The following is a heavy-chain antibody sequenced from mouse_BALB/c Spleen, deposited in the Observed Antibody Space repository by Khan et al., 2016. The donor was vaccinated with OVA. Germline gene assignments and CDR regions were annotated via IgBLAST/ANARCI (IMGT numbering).Heavy chain of an antibody. Sequence: EVQLQESGPGLVKPSQSLSLTCTVTGYSITSDYAWDWIRQFPGNKLEWMGYISYGGNTSYNPSLKSRISITRDTSKNQFFLQLNSVTTEDTATYYCARNNYYGYAMDYWGQGTSVTVSS. V-gene: IGHV3-2*02. CDR2: ISYGGNT. D-gene: IGHD1-1*01. J-gene: IGHJ4*01. CDR1: GYSITSDYA. CDR3: ARNNYYGYAMDY.